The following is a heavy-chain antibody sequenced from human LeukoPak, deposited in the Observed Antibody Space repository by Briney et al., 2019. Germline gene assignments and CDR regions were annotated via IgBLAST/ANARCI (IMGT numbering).Heavy chain of an antibody. V-gene: IGHV3-21*06. CDR2: ISSSSSYI. J-gene: IGHJ4*02. Sequence: GGSLRLSCAASGFTFRSYSMKWVRQAPGKGLEWVSSISSSSSYIYYADSVKGRFTISRDNAKNLLYLQMNSLRAEVTAVYYCARYSDTGYSSSWYSTPFNYWGQGTLVTVSS. CDR1: GFTFRSYS. D-gene: IGHD6-13*01. CDR3: ARYSDTGYSSSWYSTPFNY.